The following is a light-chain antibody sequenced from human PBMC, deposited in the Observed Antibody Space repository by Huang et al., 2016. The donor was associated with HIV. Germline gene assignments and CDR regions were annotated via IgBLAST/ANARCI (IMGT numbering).Light chain of an antibody. J-gene: IGKJ2*01. CDR2: AAS. V-gene: IGKV1-39*01. Sequence: DIQMTQSPSSLSASVGDRVTITCRASQNIRTYVNWYQQKPGKAPKLLIYAASSLQIGVPSRFSGSVSGTDFTLTISSLQPEDFATYYCQQSYSDPYTFGQGTKLEIK. CDR3: QQSYSDPYT. CDR1: QNIRTY.